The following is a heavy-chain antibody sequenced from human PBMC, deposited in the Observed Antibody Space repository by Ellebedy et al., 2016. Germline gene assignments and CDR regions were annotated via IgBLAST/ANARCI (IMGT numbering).Heavy chain of an antibody. J-gene: IGHJ4*02. CDR2: VYYTGLT. Sequence: SETLSLTCKVSGGSLTTFYWTWIRQTPGKGLEWLGYVYYTGLTKYPPSLESRVTMSVDPAKNEFSLEMTSVTAADTAVYHCARRTGYKFDSWGPGILVTVSS. D-gene: IGHD5-24*01. CDR1: GGSLTTFY. V-gene: IGHV4-59*08. CDR3: ARRTGYKFDS.